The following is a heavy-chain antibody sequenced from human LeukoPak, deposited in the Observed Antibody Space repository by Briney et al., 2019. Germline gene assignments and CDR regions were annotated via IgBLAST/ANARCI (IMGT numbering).Heavy chain of an antibody. V-gene: IGHV4-4*02. Sequence: SGTLSLTCAVSGGSISSSNWWSWVRQPPGKGLEWIGEIYHSGSTNYNPSLKSRVTISVDKSKNQFSLKLSSVTAADTAVYYCAGQYYYDIDGAFDIWGQGTMVTVSS. CDR3: AGQYYYDIDGAFDI. D-gene: IGHD3-22*01. J-gene: IGHJ3*02. CDR1: GGSISSSNW. CDR2: IYHSGST.